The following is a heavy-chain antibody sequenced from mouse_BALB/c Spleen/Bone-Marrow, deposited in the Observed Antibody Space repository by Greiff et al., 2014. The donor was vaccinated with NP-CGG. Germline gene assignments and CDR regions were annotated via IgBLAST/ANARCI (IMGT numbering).Heavy chain of an antibody. D-gene: IGHD1-1*01. J-gene: IGHJ3*01. CDR3: APYYYGSSQFAY. CDR1: GFNIKDTY. CDR2: IDPANGNT. V-gene: IGHV14-3*02. Sequence: EVQLQESGAELVKPGASVKLSCTASGFNIKDTYMHWVKQRPEQGLEWIGRIDPANGNTKYDPKFQGKATITADTSSNTAYLQLSSLTSEDIAVYYCAPYYYGSSQFAYWGQGTLVTVSA.